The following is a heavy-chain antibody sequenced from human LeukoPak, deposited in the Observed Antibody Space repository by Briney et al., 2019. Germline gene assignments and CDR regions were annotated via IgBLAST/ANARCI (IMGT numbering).Heavy chain of an antibody. CDR2: IYTSGST. J-gene: IGHJ6*03. Sequence: PSETLSLTCTVSGGSISSYYWSWIRQPPGKGLEWIGYIYTSGSTNYNPSLKSRVTISVDTSKNQFSLKLSSVTAADTAVYYCARLTQWLGPLNMDVWGKGTTVTVSS. V-gene: IGHV4-4*09. CDR1: GGSISSYY. D-gene: IGHD5-18*01. CDR3: ARLTQWLGPLNMDV.